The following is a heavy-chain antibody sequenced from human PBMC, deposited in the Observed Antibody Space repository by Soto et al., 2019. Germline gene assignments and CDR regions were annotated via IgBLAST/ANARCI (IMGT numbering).Heavy chain of an antibody. V-gene: IGHV3-72*01. J-gene: IGHJ6*01. CDR2: SRNRVNSHTT. CDR3: TRGLLGGAPSYTFHGMDV. Sequence: EVQLVESGGGLVQPGGSLRLSCAASGFTFSDHYMDWVRQAPGKGLEWVARSRNRVNSHTTEYAASVKSRFTISRDESKSSLYLQMNSLKIEDTAVYYCTRGLLGGAPSYTFHGMDVWGQGTTVTVSS. CDR1: GFTFSDHY. D-gene: IGHD1-26*01.